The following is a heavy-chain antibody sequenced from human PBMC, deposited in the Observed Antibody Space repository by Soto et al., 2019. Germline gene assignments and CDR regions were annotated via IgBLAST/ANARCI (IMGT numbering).Heavy chain of an antibody. CDR1: GYSFTNYL. Sequence: GESLKISCQGSGYSFTNYLIGWVRQIPGKGLELISIIYPDDSDTIYSTSFEGQVTVSADKSIRTAYLQWRSLKASDTAMYYCARRGGDDFRGWLDPLGQGTLVKVSS. V-gene: IGHV5-51*01. CDR3: ARRGGDDFRGWLDP. CDR2: IYPDDSDT. J-gene: IGHJ5*02. D-gene: IGHD3-3*01.